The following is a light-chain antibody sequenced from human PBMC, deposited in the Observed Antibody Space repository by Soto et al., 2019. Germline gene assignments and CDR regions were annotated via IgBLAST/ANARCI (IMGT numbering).Light chain of an antibody. V-gene: IGKV3-20*01. CDR3: QQYGSSLFT. Sequence: EIVLTQSPGTLSLSPGERATLSCRASQSISGISLAWYQQKPGQAPRLLIYGVSSRAAGIPDRFSGSGSGTDFTLTISRLEPEDFAVYYCQQYGSSLFTFGPGTKVDIK. CDR1: QSISGIS. CDR2: GVS. J-gene: IGKJ3*01.